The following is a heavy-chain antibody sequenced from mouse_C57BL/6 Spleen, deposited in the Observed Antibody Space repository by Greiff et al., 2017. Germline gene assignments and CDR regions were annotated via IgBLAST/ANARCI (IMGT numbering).Heavy chain of an antibody. J-gene: IGHJ4*01. D-gene: IGHD1-1*01. CDR3: ARLHYYGSSPYYAMDY. CDR2: INPSTGGT. CDR1: GYSFTGYY. Sequence: VHVKQSGPELVKPGASVKISCKASGYSFTGYYMNWVKQSPEKSLEWIGEINPSTGGTTYNQKFKAKATLTVDKSSSTAYMQLKSLTSEDSAVYYCARLHYYGSSPYYAMDYWGQGTSVTVSS. V-gene: IGHV1-42*01.